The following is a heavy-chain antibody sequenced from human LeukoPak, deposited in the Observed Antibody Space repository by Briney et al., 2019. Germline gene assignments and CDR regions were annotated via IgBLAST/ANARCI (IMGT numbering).Heavy chain of an antibody. CDR1: GYTFTSYG. CDR3: AREMATMPMDY. J-gene: IGHJ4*02. V-gene: IGHV1-69*04. D-gene: IGHD5-24*01. Sequence: SVKVSCKASGYTFTSYGISWVRQAPGQGLEWMGRIIPILGIANYAQKFQGRVTITADKSTSTAYMELSSLRSEDTAVYYCAREMATMPMDYWGQGTLVTVSS. CDR2: IIPILGIA.